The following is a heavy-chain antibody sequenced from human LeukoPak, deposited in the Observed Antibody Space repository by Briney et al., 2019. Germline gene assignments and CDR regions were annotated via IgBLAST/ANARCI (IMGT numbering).Heavy chain of an antibody. D-gene: IGHD3-3*01. J-gene: IGHJ6*03. CDR1: GFTFSSYG. V-gene: IGHV3-30*02. Sequence: GGSLRLSCAASGFTFSSYGMHWVRQAPGKGLEWVAFIRYDGSNKCYADSVKGRFTISRDNSKSTLYLQMNSLRAEDTAVYYCAKDRGDFWSGYYYMDVWGKGTTVTVSS. CDR3: AKDRGDFWSGYYYMDV. CDR2: IRYDGSNK.